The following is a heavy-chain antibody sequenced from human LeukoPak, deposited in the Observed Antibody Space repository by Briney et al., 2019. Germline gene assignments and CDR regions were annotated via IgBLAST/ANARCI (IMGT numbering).Heavy chain of an antibody. CDR2: VSTSGIT. CDR1: GASISTYY. V-gene: IGHV4-4*07. J-gene: IGHJ4*02. CDR3: ARATYDSSDYFYPYFDY. Sequence: PSETLSLTCTVSGASISTYYWTWIRQPAAKGLEWSGRVSTSGITKYNTSLKSRVIMSVATSKTQFSLNLTSVTAADTAVYYCARATYDSSDYFYPYFDYWGQGTLVTVSS. D-gene: IGHD3-22*01.